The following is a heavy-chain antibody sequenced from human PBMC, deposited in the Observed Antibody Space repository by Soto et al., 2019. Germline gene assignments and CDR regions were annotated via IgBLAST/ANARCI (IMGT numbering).Heavy chain of an antibody. CDR2: IDWDDDK. CDR3: ARTSRLPVTEYYFDY. J-gene: IGHJ4*02. CDR1: GFSLSTSGMR. Sequence: GPTLVNPTQTLTLTCTFSGFSLSTSGMRVIWIREAPGKALEWLARIDWDDDKFYSTSLKTRLTISKDTSKNQVVLTMTNMDPVDTATYYCARTSRLPVTEYYFDYWGQGTLVTVSS. V-gene: IGHV2-70*04. D-gene: IGHD1-20*01.